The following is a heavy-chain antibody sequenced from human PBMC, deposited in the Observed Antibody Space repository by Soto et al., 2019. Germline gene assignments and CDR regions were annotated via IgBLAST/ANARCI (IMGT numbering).Heavy chain of an antibody. J-gene: IGHJ4*02. V-gene: IGHV3-23*01. CDR2: ISGSGGST. CDR1: EITYITQG. Sequence: GGAQGRPSSASEITYITQGTCRVRKDPGKGLEWVSAISGSGGSTYYADSVEGRFSITRDNSKNTLYLQMNGLRVEDTAVYYCARDGARLVYHHDVSGYYGTTFWGQGIPVTVSS. CDR3: ARDGARLVYHHDVSGYYGTTF. D-gene: IGHD3-22*01.